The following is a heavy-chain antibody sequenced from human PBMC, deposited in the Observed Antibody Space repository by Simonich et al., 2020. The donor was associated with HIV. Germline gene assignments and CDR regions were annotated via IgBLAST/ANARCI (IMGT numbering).Heavy chain of an antibody. CDR1: GFTFSSYW. D-gene: IGHD3-22*01. J-gene: IGHJ6*03. V-gene: IGHV3-7*01. CDR2: IKQDGSDK. CDR3: ARQPYYYDSSGYYDYYYYMDV. Sequence: EVQLVESGGGLVQPGGSLRLSCAASGFTFSSYWMSWVRQAPGKGLEGVANIKQDGSDKYDVDSVKGRFTISRNNAKNSLYLQMNSLRAEDTAVYYCARQPYYYDSSGYYDYYYYMDVWGKGTTVTVSS.